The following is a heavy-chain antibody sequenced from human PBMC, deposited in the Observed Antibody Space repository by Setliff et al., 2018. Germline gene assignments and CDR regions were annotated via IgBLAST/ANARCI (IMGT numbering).Heavy chain of an antibody. J-gene: IGHJ6*02. CDR2: ISAYNGNT. Sequence: GASVKVSCKASGGTFSSYAISWVRQAPGQGLEWMGWISAYNGNTNYAQKLQGRVTMTTDTSTSTAYMELRSLRSDDTAVYYCARVMGSWELLRGYYYYGMDVWGQGATVTVSS. CDR3: ARVMGSWELLRGYYYYGMDV. V-gene: IGHV1-18*01. CDR1: GGTFSSYA. D-gene: IGHD1-26*01.